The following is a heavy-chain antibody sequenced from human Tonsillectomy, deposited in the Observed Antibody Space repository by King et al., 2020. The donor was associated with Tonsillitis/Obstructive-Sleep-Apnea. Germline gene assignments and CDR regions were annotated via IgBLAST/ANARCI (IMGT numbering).Heavy chain of an antibody. V-gene: IGHV4-59*08. CDR3: ARRSGAARPNYYFDY. CDR1: GGSISSYY. Sequence: LQLQESGPGLVKPSETLSLTCTVSGGSISSYYWSWLRQPPGKGLEWIGYIYYSGSTNYNPSLKSRVTISVDTSKNQFSLKLSSVTAADTAVYYCARRSGAARPNYYFDYWGQGTLVTVSS. J-gene: IGHJ4*02. D-gene: IGHD6-6*01. CDR2: IYYSGST.